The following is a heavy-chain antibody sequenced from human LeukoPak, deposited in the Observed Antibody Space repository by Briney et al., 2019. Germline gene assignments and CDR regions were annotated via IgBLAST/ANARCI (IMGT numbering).Heavy chain of an antibody. Sequence: KPGGSLRLSCAASGFTFSNAWMSWVRQAPGKGLEGVGRIKSKTDGGTTDYAAPVKGRFTISRDDSKNTLYLQMNSLKTEHTAVYYCTTGYCSRTSCYYFDYWGQGTLVTVSS. CDR3: TTGYCSRTSCYYFDY. CDR2: IKSKTDGGTT. CDR1: GFTFSNAW. D-gene: IGHD2-2*01. J-gene: IGHJ4*02. V-gene: IGHV3-15*01.